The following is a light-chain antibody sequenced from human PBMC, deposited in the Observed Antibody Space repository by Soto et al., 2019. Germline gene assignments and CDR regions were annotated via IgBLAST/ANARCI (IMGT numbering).Light chain of an antibody. CDR1: NIVGYN. CDR3: QIWDSDSDHYV. CDR2: DDD. V-gene: IGLV3-21*02. Sequence: SYDLTQPLSVAVSPGRAVRCACCGGNIVGYNAQWYQQKPGQAPVLVVYDDDVRPSGIPERFSGSNSGNTATLTISRVEAGDEADYYCQIWDSDSDHYVFGSGTKVTVL. J-gene: IGLJ1*01.